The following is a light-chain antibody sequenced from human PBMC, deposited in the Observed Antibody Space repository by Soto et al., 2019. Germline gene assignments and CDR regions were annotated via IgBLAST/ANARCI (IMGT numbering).Light chain of an antibody. J-gene: IGKJ4*01. CDR2: GAS. Sequence: EIVLTQSPGTLSLSPGERATLSCRASQSVSSSYLAWYQQKPGQAPRLLIYGASSRATAIPDRFSGSGCGAEFTLTISRLEPEDFAVYYCQQYGSSPLLTFGGGTKVEIK. V-gene: IGKV3-20*01. CDR3: QQYGSSPLLT. CDR1: QSVSSSY.